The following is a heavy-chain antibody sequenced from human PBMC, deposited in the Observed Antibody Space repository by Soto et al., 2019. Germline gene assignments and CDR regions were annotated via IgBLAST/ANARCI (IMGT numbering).Heavy chain of an antibody. D-gene: IGHD2-2*01. CDR2: INHSGST. Sequence: QVQLQQWGAGLLKPSETLSLTCAVYGGSFSGYYWSWIRQPPGKGLEWIGEINHSGSTNYNPSLKSRVTTSVHTHKNQFPLKLSSVTAADTAVYYCARGSPPLIVVVPAPRLFYWFDPWGQGSLVTVSS. CDR3: ARGSPPLIVVVPAPRLFYWFDP. CDR1: GGSFSGYY. V-gene: IGHV4-34*01. J-gene: IGHJ5*02.